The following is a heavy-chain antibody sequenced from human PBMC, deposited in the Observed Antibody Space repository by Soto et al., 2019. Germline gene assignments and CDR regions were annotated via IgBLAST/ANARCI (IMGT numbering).Heavy chain of an antibody. Sequence: QVQLQESGPGLVKPSETLSLTCTVSGGSISSYYWSWIRQPPGKGLEWIGYIYYSGSTNYNPSLKSRATISVDTTKNQFSMKLSSLTAADTAVYYCARDKSSNPRYYYYMDVWGKGTTVTVSS. CDR1: GGSISSYY. CDR3: ARDKSSNPRYYYYMDV. CDR2: IYYSGST. V-gene: IGHV4-59*01. J-gene: IGHJ6*03. D-gene: IGHD4-4*01.